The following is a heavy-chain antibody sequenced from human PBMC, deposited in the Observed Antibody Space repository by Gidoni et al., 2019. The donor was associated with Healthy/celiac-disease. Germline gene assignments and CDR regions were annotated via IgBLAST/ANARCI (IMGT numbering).Heavy chain of an antibody. D-gene: IGHD6-19*01. Sequence: EVQLVESGGGLVKPGGSLRLSCAASGFTFSNAWMSWVRQAPGKGLEWVGRIKSKTDGGRTDYAAPVKGRFTISRDDSKNTLYLQMNSLKTEDTAVYYCTTAESSGWLDYWGQGTLVTVSS. V-gene: IGHV3-15*01. CDR2: IKSKTDGGRT. CDR3: TTAESSGWLDY. J-gene: IGHJ4*02. CDR1: GFTFSNAW.